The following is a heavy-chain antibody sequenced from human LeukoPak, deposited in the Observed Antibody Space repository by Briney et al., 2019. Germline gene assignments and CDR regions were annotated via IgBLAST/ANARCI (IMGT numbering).Heavy chain of an antibody. J-gene: IGHJ5*02. CDR1: GGSISSYY. CDR2: INYSGST. V-gene: IGHV4-59*08. CDR3: ARQGGGYAHWFDP. D-gene: IGHD3-22*01. Sequence: SETLSLTCTVSGGSISSYYWSWIRQPPGKGLEWIGYINYSGSTNYNPSLKSRVTTSVDSSKNQFSLKLSSVTAADTAVYYCARQGGGYAHWFDPWGQGTLVTVSS.